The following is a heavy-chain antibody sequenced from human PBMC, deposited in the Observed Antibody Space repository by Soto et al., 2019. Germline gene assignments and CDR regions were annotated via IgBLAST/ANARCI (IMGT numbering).Heavy chain of an antibody. CDR3: ARDPRRYSSGNHNYYYYYMDV. Sequence: ASVKVSCKASGYTFTSYAMHWVRQAPGQRLEWMGWINAGNGNTKYSQKFQGRVTITRDTSASTAYMELSSLRSEDTAVYYCARDPRRYSSGNHNYYYYYMDVWGKGTTVTVSS. CDR1: GYTFTSYA. CDR2: INAGNGNT. V-gene: IGHV1-3*01. J-gene: IGHJ6*03. D-gene: IGHD6-19*01.